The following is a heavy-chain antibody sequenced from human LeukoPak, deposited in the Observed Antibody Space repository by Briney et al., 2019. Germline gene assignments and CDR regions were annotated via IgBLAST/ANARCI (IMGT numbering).Heavy chain of an antibody. CDR1: GYTFTGYY. V-gene: IGHV1-2*02. D-gene: IGHD6-13*01. Sequence: ASVKVSCKASGYTFTGYYMHWVRQAPGQGLEWMGWINPNSGGTNYAQKFQGRVTMTRDTSISTAYMELSRLRSDDTAVYYCARDLKVGRPAAAANWGQGTLVTVSS. J-gene: IGHJ4*02. CDR2: INPNSGGT. CDR3: ARDLKVGRPAAAAN.